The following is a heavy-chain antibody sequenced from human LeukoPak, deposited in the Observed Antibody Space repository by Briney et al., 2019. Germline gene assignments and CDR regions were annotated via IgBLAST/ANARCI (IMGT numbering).Heavy chain of an antibody. J-gene: IGHJ5*02. V-gene: IGHV4-59*01. CDR1: GGSMSRYY. CDR2: IHHSGYT. CDR3: ARVETYDSSGYYLWFDT. Sequence: SETLSLTCTVSGGSMSRYYWSWIRQPPGKGLEWIGYIHHSGYTNYNSSLKSRVTISVDTSKNQFSLKLNSVTAADTAVYYCARVETYDSSGYYLWFDTWGQGTLVTVSS. D-gene: IGHD3-22*01.